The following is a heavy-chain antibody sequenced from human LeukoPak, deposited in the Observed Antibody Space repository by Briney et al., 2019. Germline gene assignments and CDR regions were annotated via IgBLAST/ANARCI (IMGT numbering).Heavy chain of an antibody. J-gene: IGHJ4*02. D-gene: IGHD1-26*01. CDR3: ARGRSGSYGKMWFFDY. Sequence: ASVKVSCKASGYTFTSYAMNWVRQAPGQGLEWMGWINTNTGNPTYAQGFTGRFVFSLDTSVSTAYLQISSLKAEGTAVYYCARGRSGSYGKMWFFDYWGQGTLVTVSS. V-gene: IGHV7-4-1*02. CDR1: GYTFTSYA. CDR2: INTNTGNP.